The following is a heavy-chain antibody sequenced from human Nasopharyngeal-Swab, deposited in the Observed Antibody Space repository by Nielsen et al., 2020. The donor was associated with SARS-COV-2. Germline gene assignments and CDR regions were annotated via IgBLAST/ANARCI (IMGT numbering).Heavy chain of an antibody. J-gene: IGHJ4*02. D-gene: IGHD1-26*01. CDR2: ISYDGSNK. V-gene: IGHV3-30*03. CDR3: ARAHSGSYLSCFDY. Sequence: WIRQPPGKGLEWVAVISYDGSNKYYADSVKGRLTISRDTSKNTLYLQMNSLRAEDTAIYYCARAHSGSYLSCFDYWGQGTLVTVSS.